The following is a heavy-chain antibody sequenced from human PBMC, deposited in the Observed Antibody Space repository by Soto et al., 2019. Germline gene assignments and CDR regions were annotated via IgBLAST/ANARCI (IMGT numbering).Heavy chain of an antibody. CDR3: ARLSEESSSSNYYYFYMDV. J-gene: IGHJ6*03. Sequence: QVQLVQSGSEGKEPGASMKISCQASGYTFTRYHITWVRQATGQGLEWMGWMNPQTGNTAYAEKFQGRVTMTRSTSINTAYMELSALRSEDTAVYYCARLSEESSSSNYYYFYMDVWGKGSTVTVSS. CDR1: GYTFTRYH. D-gene: IGHD6-6*01. V-gene: IGHV1-8*01. CDR2: MNPQTGNT.